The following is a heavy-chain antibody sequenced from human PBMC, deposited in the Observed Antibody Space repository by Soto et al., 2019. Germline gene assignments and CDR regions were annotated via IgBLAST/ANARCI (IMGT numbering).Heavy chain of an antibody. Sequence: EVQLVESGGGLVQPGGSRRLSWAPSGFTFSPYWMGWVPQAPGKGLEWVANIQQDGSEKYYVDSVKGRFTISRDNAKNSLYLQMNSLRAEDTAVYYCARGGRIRASGWFDYWGQGTLVTVSS. J-gene: IGHJ4*02. D-gene: IGHD6-19*01. CDR3: ARGGRIRASGWFDY. V-gene: IGHV3-7*03. CDR2: IQQDGSEK. CDR1: GFTFSPYW.